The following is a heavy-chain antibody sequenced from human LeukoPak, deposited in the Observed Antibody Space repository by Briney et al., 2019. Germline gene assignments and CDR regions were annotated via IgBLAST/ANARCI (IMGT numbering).Heavy chain of an antibody. CDR1: GFTFSSYW. CDR3: AKEGQYCSSTSCYFGYYYYYYGMDV. Sequence: GGSLRLSCVASGFTFSSYWMHWVRQAPGKGLEWVAVISYDGSNKYYADSVKGRFTISRDNSKNTLYLQMNSLRAEDTAVYYCAKEGQYCSSTSCYFGYYYYYYGMDVWGQGTTVTVSS. V-gene: IGHV3-30*18. J-gene: IGHJ6*02. CDR2: ISYDGSNK. D-gene: IGHD2-2*01.